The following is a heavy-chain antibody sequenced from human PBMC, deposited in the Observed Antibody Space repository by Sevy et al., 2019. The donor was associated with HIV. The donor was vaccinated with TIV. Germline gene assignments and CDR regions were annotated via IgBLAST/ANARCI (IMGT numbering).Heavy chain of an antibody. J-gene: IGHJ4*02. CDR2: IYYSGST. CDR3: ARESIGALGDFDY. D-gene: IGHD6-13*01. Sequence: SETLSLTCTVSGGSISNYFGSWIRQPPGKGLEWIGYIYYSGSTNYNPSLKSRITISVDTSKNQFSLKLSSVTAADTAVYYCARESIGALGDFDYWGQGTLVTVSS. V-gene: IGHV4-59*01. CDR1: GGSISNYF.